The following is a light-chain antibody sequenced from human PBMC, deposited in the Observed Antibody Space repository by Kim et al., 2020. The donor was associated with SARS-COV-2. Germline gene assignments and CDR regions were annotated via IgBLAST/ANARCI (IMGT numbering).Light chain of an antibody. CDR1: IIGIKS. J-gene: IGLJ1*01. CDR2: YDT. V-gene: IGLV3-21*04. Sequence: TCGGDIIGIKSVPGYQQRPGQAPWLVIYYDTDRPPGIPERFSGTSSGNTATLTISRVDAGDEADYYCQVWDSVNDHPYVFGTGTKFTVL. CDR3: QVWDSVNDHPYV.